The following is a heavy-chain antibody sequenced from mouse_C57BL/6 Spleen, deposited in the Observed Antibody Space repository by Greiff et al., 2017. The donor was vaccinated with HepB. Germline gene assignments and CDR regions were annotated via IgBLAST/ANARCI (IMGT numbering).Heavy chain of an antibody. Sequence: VQLQQPGTELVKPGASVKLSCKASGYTFTSYWMHWVKQRPGQGLEWIGNINPSNGGTNYNEKFKSKATLTVDKSSSTAYMQLSSLTSEDSAVYYCARPSGGYGSSWGYFDVWGTGTTVTVSS. J-gene: IGHJ1*03. CDR3: ARPSGGYGSSWGYFDV. CDR2: INPSNGGT. D-gene: IGHD1-1*01. CDR1: GYTFTSYW. V-gene: IGHV1-53*01.